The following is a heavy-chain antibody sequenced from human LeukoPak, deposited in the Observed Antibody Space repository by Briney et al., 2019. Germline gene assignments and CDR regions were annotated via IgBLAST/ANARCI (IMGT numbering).Heavy chain of an antibody. D-gene: IGHD1-1*01. CDR1: GFTFSSYE. CDR3: ARGLTGTTAGY. CDR2: ISSSGSTI. V-gene: IGHV3-48*03. J-gene: IGHJ4*02. Sequence: GGSLRLSCAASGFTFSSYEMNWVRQAPGKGLEWVSYISSSGSTIYYADSVKGRFTISRDNAKNLLYLQMNSLRAEDTAVYYCARGLTGTTAGYWGQGTLVTVSS.